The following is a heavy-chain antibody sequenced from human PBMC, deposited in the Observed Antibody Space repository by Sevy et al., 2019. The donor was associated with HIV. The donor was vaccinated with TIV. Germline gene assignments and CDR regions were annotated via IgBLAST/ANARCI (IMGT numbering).Heavy chain of an antibody. J-gene: IGHJ4*02. D-gene: IGHD3-10*01. Sequence: GGSLRLSCAVSGFTFSRYAMHWVRQAPGKGLEWVAVMSYDGGNKYYADSLKGLFTISRDNSKNTLFLHMNSLRAEDTAVYYCARIGMGQTYGTPPGYWGQGTLVTVSS. CDR3: ARIGMGQTYGTPPGY. CDR1: GFTFSRYA. CDR2: MSYDGGNK. V-gene: IGHV3-30-3*01.